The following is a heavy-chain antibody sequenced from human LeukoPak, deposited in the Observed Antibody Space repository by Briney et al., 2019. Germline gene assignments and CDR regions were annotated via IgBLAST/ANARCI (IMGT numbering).Heavy chain of an antibody. Sequence: GGSLRLSCVASGFNFSDYYMNWIRQSPGKGLEWISYMSSRSGIIYYADSVKGRFTISRDNAKNSLYLQMNSLRAEDTALYYCAKDFGAQLGLLSMDVWGQGTTVTVSS. J-gene: IGHJ6*02. CDR1: GFNFSDYY. CDR3: AKDFGAQLGLLSMDV. V-gene: IGHV3-11*01. CDR2: MSSRSGII. D-gene: IGHD1-1*01.